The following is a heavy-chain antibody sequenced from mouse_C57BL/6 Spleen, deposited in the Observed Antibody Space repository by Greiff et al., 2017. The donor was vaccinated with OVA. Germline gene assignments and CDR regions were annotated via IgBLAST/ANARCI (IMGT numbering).Heavy chain of an antibody. D-gene: IGHD2-4*01. Sequence: EVKVVESGGGLVQPGGSLSLSCAASGFTFTDYYMSWVRQPPGKALEWLGFIRNKANGYTTEYSASVKGRFTISRDNSHSILYLQMNALRAEDSATYYCARYSPYDFWYFDVWGTGTTVTVSS. CDR1: GFTFTDYY. V-gene: IGHV7-3*01. CDR2: IRNKANGYTT. CDR3: ARYSPYDFWYFDV. J-gene: IGHJ1*03.